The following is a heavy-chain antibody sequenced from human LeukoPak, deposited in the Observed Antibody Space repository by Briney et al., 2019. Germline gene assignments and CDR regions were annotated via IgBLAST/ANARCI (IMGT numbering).Heavy chain of an antibody. CDR2: IYYSGST. V-gene: IGHV4-59*01. CDR3: ARRSSGYYHFDY. CDR1: GGSISSYY. J-gene: IGHJ4*02. D-gene: IGHD3-22*01. Sequence: SETLSLTCTVSGGSISSYYWSWLRQPPGKGLEWIGYIYYSGSTNYNPSLKSRVTISVDTSKNQFSLKLSSVTAADTAVYYCARRSSGYYHFDYWGQGTLVTVSS.